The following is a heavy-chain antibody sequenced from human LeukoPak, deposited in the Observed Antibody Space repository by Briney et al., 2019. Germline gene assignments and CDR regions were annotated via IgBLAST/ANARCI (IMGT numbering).Heavy chain of an antibody. Sequence: PGGAPRLSSAPSGFTFTTYGMHSVPQSPDKGLEWVACIRYDGSRKYYPDSVKGRFTISRDNSKNTLYLQMNSLRAEDTAVYYCARDPEHYGPGSYAYWGQGTLVTVSS. V-gene: IGHV3-30*02. CDR3: ARDPEHYGPGSYAY. CDR2: IRYDGSRK. J-gene: IGHJ4*02. D-gene: IGHD3-10*01. CDR1: GFTFTTYG.